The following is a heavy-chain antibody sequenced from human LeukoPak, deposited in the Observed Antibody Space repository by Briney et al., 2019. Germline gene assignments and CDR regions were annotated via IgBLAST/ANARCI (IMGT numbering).Heavy chain of an antibody. D-gene: IGHD1-26*01. CDR3: ARGTLIVGANYEAGDAFDI. J-gene: IGHJ3*02. V-gene: IGHV1-2*02. CDR1: GYTFTGYY. CDR2: INPNSGGT. Sequence: EASVKVSCKASGYTFTGYYMHWVRQAPGQGLEWMGWINPNSGGTNYAQKFQGRVTMTRDTSISTAYMELSRLRSDDTAVYYCARGTLIVGANYEAGDAFDIWGQGTMVTVSS.